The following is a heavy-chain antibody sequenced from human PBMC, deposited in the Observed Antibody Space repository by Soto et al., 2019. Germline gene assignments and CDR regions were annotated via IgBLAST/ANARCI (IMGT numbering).Heavy chain of an antibody. CDR1: GFIFSSAW. CDR2: NQGKTHSGPT. Sequence: EVQLAESGGDLVKPGGSLRLSCTGSGFIFSSAWLNWVRQVPGKGLEWVGRNQGKTHSGPTEYAAPVKGRFTISSGDSRDMVYLQMNSLKAEDTAVYYCVIRPDIAGCPKMDHWGQGTRVTVSS. CDR3: VIRPDIAGCPKMDH. D-gene: IGHD2-15*01. V-gene: IGHV3-15*07. J-gene: IGHJ4*02.